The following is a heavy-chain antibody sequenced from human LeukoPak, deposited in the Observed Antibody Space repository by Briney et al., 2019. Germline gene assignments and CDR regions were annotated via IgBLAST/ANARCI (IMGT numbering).Heavy chain of an antibody. CDR2: IYYSGST. V-gene: IGHV4-59*12. J-gene: IGHJ5*02. D-gene: IGHD3-3*01. Sequence: SETLSLTCTVSGGSISSYYWSWIRQPPGKGLEWIGYIYYSGSTNYNPSLKSRVTISVDTSKNQFSLKLSSVTAADTAVYYCARTTARFFACFDPWGQGTLVTVSS. CDR1: GGSISSYY. CDR3: ARTTARFFACFDP.